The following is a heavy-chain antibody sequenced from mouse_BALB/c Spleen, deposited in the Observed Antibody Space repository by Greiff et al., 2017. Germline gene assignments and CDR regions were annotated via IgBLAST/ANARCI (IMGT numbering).Heavy chain of an antibody. V-gene: IGHV5-4*02. D-gene: IGHD2-4*01. CDR1: GFTFSDYY. Sequence: EVKLMESGGGLVKPGGSLKLSCAASGFTFSDYYMYWVRQTPEKRLEWVATISDGGSYTYYPDSVKGRFTISRDNAKNNLYLQMSSLKSEDTAMYYCARGYDYDWCAYWGQGTLVTVSA. J-gene: IGHJ3*01. CDR2: ISDGGSYT. CDR3: ARGYDYDWCAY.